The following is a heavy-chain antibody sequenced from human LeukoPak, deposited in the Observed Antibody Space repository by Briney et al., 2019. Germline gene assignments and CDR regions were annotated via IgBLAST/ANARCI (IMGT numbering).Heavy chain of an antibody. V-gene: IGHV3-23*01. D-gene: IGHD7-27*01. J-gene: IGHJ3*02. CDR3: ANRRLGRGAFDI. Sequence: SGGSLRLSCAASGFTFSSYDKSWIRQAPGKGLEWVSEISGSDESTKYVDSVKGRFTISRDNSKNTLYLLLNSLRVDDTAVYYCANRRLGRGAFDIWGQGTMVTVSS. CDR2: ISGSDEST. CDR1: GFTFSSYD.